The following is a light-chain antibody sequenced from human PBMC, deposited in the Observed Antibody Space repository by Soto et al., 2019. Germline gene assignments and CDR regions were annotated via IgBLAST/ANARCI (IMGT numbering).Light chain of an antibody. CDR3: QQYDNLLIT. J-gene: IGKJ5*01. CDR1: QDISNY. CDR2: DAS. V-gene: IGKV1-33*01. Sequence: DIQMTQSPSSLSASVGDRVTITCQASQDISNYLNWYQQKPGKAPKLLIYDASNLETGVPSRFSGSRSGTDFTFTISSPQPEDIATYYCQQYDNLLITFGQGTRLEIK.